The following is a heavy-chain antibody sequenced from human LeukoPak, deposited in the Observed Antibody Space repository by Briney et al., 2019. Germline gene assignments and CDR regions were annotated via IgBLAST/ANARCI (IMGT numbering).Heavy chain of an antibody. D-gene: IGHD1-26*01. CDR3: TRVGATGDTFDI. J-gene: IGHJ3*02. Sequence: GGSLRLSCAASRFTFSSYSMNWVRQAPGKGLEWVSSISSSGSYIYYADSVKGRFTISRDNAKHSLYLQMNSLRAEDTAVYYCTRVGATGDTFDIWGRGTMVTVSS. CDR1: RFTFSSYS. V-gene: IGHV3-21*01. CDR2: ISSSGSYI.